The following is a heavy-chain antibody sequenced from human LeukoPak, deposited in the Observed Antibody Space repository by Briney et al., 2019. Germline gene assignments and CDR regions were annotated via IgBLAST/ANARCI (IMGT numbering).Heavy chain of an antibody. CDR2: IYSSGST. D-gene: IGHD3-10*01. Sequence: SETLSLTCTVSGCSISNYYWSWIRQPAGKGLEWIGRIYSSGSTNYNPSLKSRVTMSLVTSKNQFSLKLQSVTAADTAVYYCARRFGSATNDGFDIWGQGTMVTVSS. V-gene: IGHV4-4*07. CDR1: GCSISNYY. J-gene: IGHJ3*02. CDR3: ARRFGSATNDGFDI.